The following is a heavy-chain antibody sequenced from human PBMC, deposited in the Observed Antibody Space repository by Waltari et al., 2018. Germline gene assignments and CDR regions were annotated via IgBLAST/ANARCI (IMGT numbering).Heavy chain of an antibody. CDR3: AKDRVTVITNNWFDT. Sequence: QVQLVESGGGVVQPGGSLRLSCAASGFTFSSFGMHWVRQAPGKGPEWVAFIRYDGSNKYYTDSVRGRFTISRDNSENTLFLQMDSLRAEDTAVYYCAKDRVTVITNNWFDTWGQGTLVTVSS. V-gene: IGHV3-30*02. CDR1: GFTFSSFG. CDR2: IRYDGSNK. D-gene: IGHD2-21*01. J-gene: IGHJ5*02.